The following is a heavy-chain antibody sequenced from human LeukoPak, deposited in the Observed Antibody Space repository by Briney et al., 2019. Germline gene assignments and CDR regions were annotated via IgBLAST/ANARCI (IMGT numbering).Heavy chain of an antibody. J-gene: IGHJ4*02. CDR3: ARDHSSSCQLFDY. D-gene: IGHD6-13*01. CDR1: GYTFTGYY. CDR2: ISVYNGNT. Sequence: GASVKVSCKASGYTFTGYYMHWVRQAPGQGLEWMGWISVYNGNTKFAEKLQGRVAMTTDTSTTTAYMELRNLRSDDTAVYYCARDHSSSCQLFDYWGQGTLVTVSS. V-gene: IGHV1-18*04.